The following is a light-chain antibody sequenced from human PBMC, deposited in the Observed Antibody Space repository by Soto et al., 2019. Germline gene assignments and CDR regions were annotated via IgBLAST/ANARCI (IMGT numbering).Light chain of an antibody. CDR2: DVT. CDR1: SSDIGGYDY. CDR3: SSYTTTNTPYV. Sequence: LTQPPSASGSPGQSVTISCTGTSSDIGGYDYVSWHQQYPGRAPKLMIYDVTKRPSGVSHRFSGSKSGNSASLTISGLQAEDEADYYCSSYTTTNTPYVFGSGTKV. J-gene: IGLJ1*01. V-gene: IGLV2-8*01.